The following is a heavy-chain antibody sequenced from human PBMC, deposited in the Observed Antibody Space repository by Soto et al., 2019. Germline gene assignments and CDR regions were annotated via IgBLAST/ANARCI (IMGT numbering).Heavy chain of an antibody. J-gene: IGHJ3*02. CDR1: GFTFSSYS. V-gene: IGHV3-21*01. Sequence: KPGGYLRLSCAASGFTFSSYSMNWVRQAPGKGLEGVSSISRSGGNTYYADSVKGRFTISRDNAKNSMYLQMNSLRAEDTAVYYCARDQVPGLDAFEIWGQGKMVTV. CDR3: ARDQVPGLDAFEI. CDR2: ISRSGGNT.